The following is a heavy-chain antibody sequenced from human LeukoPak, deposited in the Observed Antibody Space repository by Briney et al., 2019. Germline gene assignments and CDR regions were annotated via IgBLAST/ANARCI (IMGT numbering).Heavy chain of an antibody. Sequence: PSETLSLTCTVSGDSISSYFWSWIRQPAGKGLEWIGRISTSGTTNYNASLESRLTMSLDTSKHQFSLNLTSVTAADTAVYYCAREVGSTGRALDIWGQGTMVTVSS. CDR3: AREVGSTGRALDI. D-gene: IGHD1-26*01. V-gene: IGHV4-4*07. J-gene: IGHJ3*02. CDR2: ISTSGTT. CDR1: GDSISSYF.